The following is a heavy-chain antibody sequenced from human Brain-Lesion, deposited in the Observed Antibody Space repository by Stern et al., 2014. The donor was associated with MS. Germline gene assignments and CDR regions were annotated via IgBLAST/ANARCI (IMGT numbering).Heavy chain of an antibody. V-gene: IGHV1-8*01. CDR3: ARAVRNQLLSEY. CDR2: MNPYSGNT. J-gene: IGHJ4*02. Sequence: QVQLVQSGAGVKKPGASVKVSCKASGYTFSSYDITWVRQASGHGLEWMGWMNPYSGNTGYAQKFKGRVSMASDPSISTVYMELTSLTSDDTAVYFCARAVRNQLLSEYWGQGTLVTVSS. CDR1: GYTFSSYD. D-gene: IGHD2-2*01.